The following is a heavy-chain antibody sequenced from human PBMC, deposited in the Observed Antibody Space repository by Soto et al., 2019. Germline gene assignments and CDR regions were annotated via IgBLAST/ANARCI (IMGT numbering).Heavy chain of an antibody. V-gene: IGHV1-18*01. CDR1: GYTFTSYG. CDR3: ARDPGRLGFGGAPRPWYFDY. CDR2: ISAYNGNT. D-gene: IGHD3-3*01. J-gene: IGHJ4*02. Sequence: QVQLVQSGAEVKKPGASVKVSCKASGYTFTSYGISWVRQAPGQGLEWMGWISAYNGNTNYAQKLQGRVTMTTDTSASTAYMELRRLRSDVTAVYYCARDPGRLGFGGAPRPWYFDYWGQGTLVTVSS.